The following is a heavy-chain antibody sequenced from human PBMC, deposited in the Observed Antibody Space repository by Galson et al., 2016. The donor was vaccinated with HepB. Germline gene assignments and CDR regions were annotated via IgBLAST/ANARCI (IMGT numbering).Heavy chain of an antibody. V-gene: IGHV1-69*13. CDR3: ARDMSRAPWHFDL. CDR2: IIPVLGTS. CDR1: GGTFSNYA. J-gene: IGHJ2*01. Sequence: SVKVSCKASGGTFSNYAISWVRQAPGQSLEWVGGIIPVLGTSDYAQYFEGRVTITADESTGTVYMELTNLRSDDTAVYYCARDMSRAPWHFDLWGRGTLVTVTS. D-gene: IGHD5/OR15-5a*01.